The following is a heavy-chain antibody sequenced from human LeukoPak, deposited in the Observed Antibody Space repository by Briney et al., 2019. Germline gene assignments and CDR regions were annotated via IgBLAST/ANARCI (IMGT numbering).Heavy chain of an antibody. CDR1: GFTFSSYG. Sequence: GGSLRLSCAASGFTFSSYGMHWVRQAPGKGLEWVAVIWYDGSNKYYADSVKGRFTISRDNSKNTLYLQMNSLRAEDTAVYYCAKASLPYCSSTSCYPWFDPWGQGTLVTVSS. CDR3: AKASLPYCSSTSCYPWFDP. V-gene: IGHV3-33*06. CDR2: IWYDGSNK. J-gene: IGHJ5*02. D-gene: IGHD2-2*01.